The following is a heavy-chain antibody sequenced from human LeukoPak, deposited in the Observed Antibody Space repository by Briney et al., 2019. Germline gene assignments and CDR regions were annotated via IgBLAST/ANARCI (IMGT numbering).Heavy chain of an antibody. CDR2: FGSAGDT. J-gene: IGHJ2*01. CDR1: GSPFRAYD. V-gene: IGHV3-13*01. Sequence: GGSLRLSCATSGSPFRAYDMHWVRQAPGKGLEWVSAFGSAGDTYYPGAVKGRFTISRDYAKNSLYLQMNSLRAGDTAVYYCVRGALPGDNWYFDLWGRGTLVTVSS. CDR3: VRGALPGDNWYFDL.